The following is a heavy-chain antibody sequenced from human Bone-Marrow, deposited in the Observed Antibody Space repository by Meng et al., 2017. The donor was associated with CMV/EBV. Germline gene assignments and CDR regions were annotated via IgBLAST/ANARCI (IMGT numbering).Heavy chain of an antibody. D-gene: IGHD3-3*01. Sequence: ASVKVSCKASGYTFTSYGITWVRQAPGQGLEWMGIINPSGGSTSYAQKFQGRVTITADKSTSTAYMELSSLRSEDTAVYYCARDRYDFWSGDRYFDYWGQGTLVTVSS. V-gene: IGHV1-46*01. J-gene: IGHJ4*02. CDR2: INPSGGST. CDR3: ARDRYDFWSGDRYFDY. CDR1: GYTFTSYG.